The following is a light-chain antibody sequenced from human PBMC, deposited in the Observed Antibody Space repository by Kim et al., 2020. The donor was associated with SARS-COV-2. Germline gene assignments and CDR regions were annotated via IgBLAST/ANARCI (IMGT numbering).Light chain of an antibody. CDR3: AAWDDSLTGVV. CDR1: TSNIGTNY. J-gene: IGLJ2*01. CDR2: RNN. V-gene: IGLV1-47*01. Sequence: GQRVTISCSGSTSNIGTNYVYWYQQLPGTAPKLLIYRNNQRPSGVPDRFSDSKSGTSASLAISGLRSEDEADYYCAAWDDSLTGVVFGGGTQLTVL.